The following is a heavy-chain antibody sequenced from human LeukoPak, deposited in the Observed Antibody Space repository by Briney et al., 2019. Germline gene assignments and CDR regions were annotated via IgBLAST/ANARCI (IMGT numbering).Heavy chain of an antibody. V-gene: IGHV3-23*01. CDR2: ISGSGGST. Sequence: WGSLRLCCAASGFTFSSYAMSWVRQAPGKGLEWVSAISGSGGSTYYADSVKGRFTISRDNSKNTLYLQMNSLRAEDTAVYYCAKDIPLGARIVGATGYWGQGTLVTVSS. J-gene: IGHJ4*02. CDR3: AKDIPLGARIVGATGY. CDR1: GFTFSSYA. D-gene: IGHD1-26*01.